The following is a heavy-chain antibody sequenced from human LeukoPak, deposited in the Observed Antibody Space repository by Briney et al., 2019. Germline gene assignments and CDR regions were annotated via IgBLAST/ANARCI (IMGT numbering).Heavy chain of an antibody. D-gene: IGHD1-14*01. CDR3: AKDAPSLPGDY. J-gene: IGHJ4*02. V-gene: IGHV3-23*01. CDR1: GFTCSSYA. CDR2: IGASGRST. Sequence: GGSLSRSCAASGFTCSSYAMSWHRQAQGKGLKWVSAIGASGRSTYYADSVKGRFTISRDNSKNTLYLQMNSLRAEDTAVYYCAKDAPSLPGDYWGQGTLVTVSS.